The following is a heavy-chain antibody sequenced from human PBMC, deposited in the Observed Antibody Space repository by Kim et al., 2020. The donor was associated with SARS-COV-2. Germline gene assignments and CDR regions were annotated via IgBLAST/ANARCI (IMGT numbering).Heavy chain of an antibody. CDR2: GST. CDR3: AKDHGGSLDY. D-gene: IGHD1-26*01. V-gene: IGHV3-23*01. J-gene: IGHJ4*02. Sequence: GSTYYADSVKRRITISRDNSKNTLYLQMNSLRAEDTAVYYCAKDHGGSLDYWGQGTLVTVSS.